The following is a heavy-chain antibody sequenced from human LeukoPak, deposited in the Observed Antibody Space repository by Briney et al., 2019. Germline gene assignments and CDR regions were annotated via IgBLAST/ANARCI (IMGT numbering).Heavy chain of an antibody. J-gene: IGHJ6*03. CDR1: GGSISSYY. CDR3: AGWEPDGYYYYYYMDV. Sequence: SETLSLTCTVSGGSISSYYWSWIRQPPGKGLEWIGYIYYSGSTNYNPSLKSRVTISVDTSKNQFSLKLSSVTAADTAVYYCAGWEPDGYYYYYYMDVWGKGTTVTVSS. V-gene: IGHV4-59*01. D-gene: IGHD1-26*01. CDR2: IYYSGST.